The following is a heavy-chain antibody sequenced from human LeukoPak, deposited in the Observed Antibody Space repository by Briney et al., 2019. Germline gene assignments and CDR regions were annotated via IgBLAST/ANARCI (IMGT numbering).Heavy chain of an antibody. Sequence: GESLKISCKGSGYSFTSYWIGWVRQLPGKGLEWMGVIYPDDSDTRYGPSFQGQVTISADKSLSTAYVHWSSLQASDTALYYCARGLTGSRKYFDFWGQGTLVTVFS. CDR2: IYPDDSDT. CDR1: GYSFTSYW. V-gene: IGHV5-51*01. CDR3: ARGLTGSRKYFDF. J-gene: IGHJ4*02. D-gene: IGHD1-20*01.